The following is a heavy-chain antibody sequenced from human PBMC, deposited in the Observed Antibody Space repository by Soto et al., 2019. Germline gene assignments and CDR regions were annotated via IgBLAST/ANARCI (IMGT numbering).Heavy chain of an antibody. V-gene: IGHV4-38-2*01. CDR2: IYHSGST. CDR1: GYSISSGYY. CDR3: ARGAATVTPGWFDP. D-gene: IGHD4-17*01. Sequence: SETLSLTCAVSGYSISSGYYWGWIRQTPGKGLEWIASIYHSGSTYYNPSFKSRVTISVDTSKNQFSLKLTSVTAADTAAYYCARGAATVTPGWFDPWGQGIMVTV. J-gene: IGHJ5*02.